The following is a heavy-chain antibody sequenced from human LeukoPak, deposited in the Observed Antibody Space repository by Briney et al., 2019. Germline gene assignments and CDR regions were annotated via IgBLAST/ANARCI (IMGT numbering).Heavy chain of an antibody. V-gene: IGHV1-2*02. Sequence: SVKVSCTASGYTFTGYYMHWVRQAPGQGLEWMGCINPNSGDKNYAQTVQGRVTMTRDTSISTAYMELSRLRSDDTAVYYCARSGVVWSGSAYYYYGMDVWGQGTTVTVSS. CDR1: GYTFTGYY. J-gene: IGHJ6*02. CDR3: ARSGVVWSGSAYYYYGMDV. CDR2: INPNSGDK. D-gene: IGHD3-3*01.